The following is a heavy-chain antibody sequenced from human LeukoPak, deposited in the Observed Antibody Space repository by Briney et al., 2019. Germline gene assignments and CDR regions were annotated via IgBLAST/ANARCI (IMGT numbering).Heavy chain of an antibody. CDR2: ISSSGSTI. CDR3: AKDPSRRSRTWFYFDY. CDR1: GFTFSSYE. V-gene: IGHV3-48*03. D-gene: IGHD2-2*01. J-gene: IGHJ4*02. Sequence: GGSLRLSCAASGFTFSSYEINWVRQAPGKGLEWVSYISSSGSTIKYTDSVKGRFTISRDNSKNTLYLEMNSLRTEDTALYYCAKDPSRRSRTWFYFDYWGQGTLVTVSS.